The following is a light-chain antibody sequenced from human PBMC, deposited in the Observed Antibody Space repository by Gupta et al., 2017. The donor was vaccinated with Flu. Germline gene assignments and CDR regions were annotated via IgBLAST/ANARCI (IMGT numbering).Light chain of an antibody. J-gene: IGLJ3*02. CDR2: EVT. CDR1: SRYVGRYNY. CDR3: DADTTSSSWV. Sequence: QSALTQPASVSGSPGQSLTISCTGTSRYVGRYNYVSLYQQHPAKTHKLMIYEVTNRPAGVANRFSASKSSNTASLTISGREEEDGADYYDDADTTSSSWVFGGGTRLTVL. V-gene: IGLV2-14*01.